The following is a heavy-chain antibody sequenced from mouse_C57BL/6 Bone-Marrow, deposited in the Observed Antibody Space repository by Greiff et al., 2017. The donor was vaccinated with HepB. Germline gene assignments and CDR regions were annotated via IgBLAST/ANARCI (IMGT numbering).Heavy chain of an antibody. V-gene: IGHV1-15*01. CDR3: TDLFSYYFDY. J-gene: IGHJ2*01. CDR1: GYTFTDYE. Sequence: QVQLKQSGAELVRPGASVTLSCKASGYTFTDYEMHWVKQTPVHGLEWIGAIDPETGGTAYNQKFKGKAILTADKSSSTAYMELRSLTSEDSAVYYCTDLFSYYFDYWGQGTTLTVSS. CDR2: IDPETGGT. D-gene: IGHD1-1*01.